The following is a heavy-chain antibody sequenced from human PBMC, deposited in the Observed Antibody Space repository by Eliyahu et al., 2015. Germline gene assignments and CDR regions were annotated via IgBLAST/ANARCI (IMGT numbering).Heavy chain of an antibody. V-gene: IGHV3-23*04. CDR3: AKQIGSCSGGNCYFDY. D-gene: IGHD2-15*01. Sequence: EVQLEESGGGLVQPGGSLRLSCAAXGFTFSRYAMSWVRQAPGKGLGWVSAIGDSGISTYSADSVKGRFTISRDNSKTTLYLQMDSLRVEDTAVYYCAKQIGSCSGGNCYFDYWGQGTLVTVSS. CDR2: IGDSGIST. CDR1: GFTFSRYA. J-gene: IGHJ4*02.